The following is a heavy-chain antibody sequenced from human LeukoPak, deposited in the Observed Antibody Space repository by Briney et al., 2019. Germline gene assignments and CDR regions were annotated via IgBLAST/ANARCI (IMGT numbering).Heavy chain of an antibody. CDR2: FDPEDGET. D-gene: IGHD2-2*01. Sequence: GASAKVSCKVSGYTLTELSMHWVRQAPGKGLEWMGGFDPEDGETIYAQKFQGRVTMTEDTSTDTAYMELSSLRSEDTAVYYCATATTEIVVVPAATYYYYMDVWGKGTTVTVSS. J-gene: IGHJ6*03. CDR3: ATATTEIVVVPAATYYYYMDV. V-gene: IGHV1-24*01. CDR1: GYTLTELS.